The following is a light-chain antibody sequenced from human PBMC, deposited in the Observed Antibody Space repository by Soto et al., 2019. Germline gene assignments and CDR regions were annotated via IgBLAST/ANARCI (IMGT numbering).Light chain of an antibody. Sequence: DIVMTQSPLSLPVTPGEPASISCRSSQSLLHSNGYNYLDWYLQKPGQSPQLLIYLGSNRASGVPDRFSGSGSGTDCTLKISRVEAEDVGVYYCMQALQTPRTFGQGPKVEIK. CDR1: QSLLHSNGYNY. J-gene: IGKJ1*01. CDR2: LGS. CDR3: MQALQTPRT. V-gene: IGKV2-28*01.